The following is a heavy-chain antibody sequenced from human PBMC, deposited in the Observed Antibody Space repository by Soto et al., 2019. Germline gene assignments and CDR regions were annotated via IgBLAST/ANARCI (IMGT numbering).Heavy chain of an antibody. CDR2: IYATGTT. J-gene: IGHJ5*02. CDR1: GASISGFY. V-gene: IGHV4-4*07. Sequence: PSETLSLTCTVSGASISGFYWSWIRKSAGKGLEWIGRIYATGTTDYNPSLKSRVMMSVDTSKKQLSLMLRTVIAADTAVYYCVRDGTKTLRDGFDPWGQGISVTVSS. D-gene: IGHD1-1*01. CDR3: VRDGTKTLRDGFDP.